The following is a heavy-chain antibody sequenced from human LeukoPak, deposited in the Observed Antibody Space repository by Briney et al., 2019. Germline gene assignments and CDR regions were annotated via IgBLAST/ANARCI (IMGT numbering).Heavy chain of an antibody. D-gene: IGHD6-13*01. Sequence: GGSLRLSCAASGFTFSSYWMHWVRQAPGKGLEWVSAISGSGGSTYYADSVKGRFTISRDNSKNTLYLQMNSLRAEDTAVYYCAKFRGSSWYPFYYYYGMDVWGQGTTVTVSS. CDR3: AKFRGSSWYPFYYYYGMDV. CDR2: ISGSGGST. V-gene: IGHV3-23*01. CDR1: GFTFSSYW. J-gene: IGHJ6*02.